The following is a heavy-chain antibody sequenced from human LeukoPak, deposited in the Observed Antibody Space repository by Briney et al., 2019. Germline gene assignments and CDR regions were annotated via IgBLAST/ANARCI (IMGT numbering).Heavy chain of an antibody. V-gene: IGHV4-59*01. CDR2: FYYSGIT. Sequence: SETPSLTCTVSGGSISGYYRSWIRQPPGKGLEWIGYFYYSGITSYNPSLKSRVTISVDTSKNQFSLKLTSVTAADTAVYYCARCAPDFYYGMDVWGQGTTVTVSS. J-gene: IGHJ6*02. CDR3: ARCAPDFYYGMDV. CDR1: GGSISGYY.